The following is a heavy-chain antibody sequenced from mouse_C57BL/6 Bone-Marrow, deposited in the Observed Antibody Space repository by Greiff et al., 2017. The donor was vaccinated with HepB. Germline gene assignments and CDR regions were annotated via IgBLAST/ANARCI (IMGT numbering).Heavy chain of an antibody. J-gene: IGHJ4*01. V-gene: IGHV3-6*01. D-gene: IGHD6-5*01. CDR3: ASYARNAMDY. Sequence: EVKVEESGPGLVKPSQSLSLTCSVTGYSITSGYYWNWIRQFPGNKLEWMGYISYDGSNNYNPSLKNRISITRDTSKNQFFLKLNSVTTEDTATYYCASYARNAMDYWGQGTSVTVSS. CDR1: GYSITSGYY. CDR2: ISYDGSN.